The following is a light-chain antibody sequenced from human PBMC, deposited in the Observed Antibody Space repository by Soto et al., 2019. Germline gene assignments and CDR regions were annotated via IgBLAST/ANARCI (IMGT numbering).Light chain of an antibody. CDR3: QQANDWPPT. CDR2: EAS. Sequence: RAMPQSPGTPSVSPGESVTLSCRASQAISTNLARYQQNPGQAPRLLIFEASSRAPGIPARCSGSGSGTEFTLTISSLQSEDFAVYYCQQANDWPPTFGQG. J-gene: IGKJ1*01. CDR1: QAISTN. V-gene: IGKV3-15*01.